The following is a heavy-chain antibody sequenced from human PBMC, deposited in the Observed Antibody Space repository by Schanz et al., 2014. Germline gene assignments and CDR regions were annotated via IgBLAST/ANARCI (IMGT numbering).Heavy chain of an antibody. CDR3: ARENLNWEAFDI. Sequence: EVQLVESGGGLVKPGGSLRLSCAASGFTFNNFGMNWVRQAPGKGLEWVSCITGGSTTYTYYADSVRGRFTISRDNAKNSLYLQMDSLRGDDTAVYYCARENLNWEAFDIWGQGTMVTVSS. V-gene: IGHV3-21*04. CDR2: ITGGSTTYT. D-gene: IGHD7-27*01. J-gene: IGHJ3*02. CDR1: GFTFNNFG.